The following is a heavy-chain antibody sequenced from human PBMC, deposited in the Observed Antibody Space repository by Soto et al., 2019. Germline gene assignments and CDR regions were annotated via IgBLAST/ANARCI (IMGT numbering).Heavy chain of an antibody. D-gene: IGHD3-10*01. CDR3: ARLADPLLLWSRGFVYYYGMDV. Sequence: GESLKISCKGSGYSFTSYWIGWVRQMPGKGLEWMGIIYPGDSDTRYSPSFQGQVTISADKSISTAYLQWSSLKASDTAMYYCARLADPLLLWSRGFVYYYGMDVWGQGTTVTVSS. CDR1: GYSFTSYW. CDR2: IYPGDSDT. J-gene: IGHJ6*02. V-gene: IGHV5-51*01.